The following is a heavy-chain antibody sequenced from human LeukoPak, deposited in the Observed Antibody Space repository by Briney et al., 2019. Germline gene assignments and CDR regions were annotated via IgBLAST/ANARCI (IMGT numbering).Heavy chain of an antibody. V-gene: IGHV1-46*01. CDR2: INPSGGST. CDR1: GYTFTSYY. Sequence: ASVKVSCKASGYTFTSYYMHWVRQAPGQGLEWMGIINPSGGSTSYARKFQGRVTMTRDTSTSTVYMELSCLRSEDTAVYYCARATDYYDSSGPRGAFDIWGQGTMVTVSS. D-gene: IGHD3-22*01. CDR3: ARATDYYDSSGPRGAFDI. J-gene: IGHJ3*02.